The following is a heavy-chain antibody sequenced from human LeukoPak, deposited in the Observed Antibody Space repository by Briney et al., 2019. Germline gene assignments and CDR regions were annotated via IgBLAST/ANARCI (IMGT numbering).Heavy chain of an antibody. Sequence: GWSLRLSCAASGFTFDDYAMHWLRQAPGKGLEGVSGISWNSCSIVYADSVKGRFTISRDNAKNSLYLQMHSLRAEDTALYYCAKDIGPGGSRSNYYYYYYGMDVWGQGTTVTVSS. CDR3: AKDIGPGGSRSNYYYYYYGMDV. J-gene: IGHJ6*02. V-gene: IGHV3-9*01. CDR1: GFTFDDYA. D-gene: IGHD2-2*01. CDR2: ISWNSCSI.